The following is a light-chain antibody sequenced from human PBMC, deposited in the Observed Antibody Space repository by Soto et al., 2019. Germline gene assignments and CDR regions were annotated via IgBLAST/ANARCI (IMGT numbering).Light chain of an antibody. CDR3: CSYAGSYTSYV. Sequence: QSALTQPRSVSGSPGGSVTISCTGTSSDVGGYSYVSWYQQHPGKAPKLMIYDVNKRPSGVPDRFSGSKSGNTASLTISGLQAEDEADYFCCSYAGSYTSYVFGTGTKVTVL. CDR1: SSDVGGYSY. J-gene: IGLJ1*01. CDR2: DVN. V-gene: IGLV2-11*01.